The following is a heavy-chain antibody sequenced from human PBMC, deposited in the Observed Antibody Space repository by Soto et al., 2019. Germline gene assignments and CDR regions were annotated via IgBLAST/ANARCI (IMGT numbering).Heavy chain of an antibody. J-gene: IGHJ4*02. CDR3: ARLNSSSIDY. Sequence: SETLSLTCAVYGGSFSGYYWSWIRQPPGKGLEWIGEINHSGSTNYNPSLKSRVTISVDTSKNQFSLKLSSVTAADTAVYYCARLNSSSIDYWGQGTLVTVSS. CDR1: GGSFSGYY. D-gene: IGHD6-13*01. CDR2: INHSGST. V-gene: IGHV4-34*01.